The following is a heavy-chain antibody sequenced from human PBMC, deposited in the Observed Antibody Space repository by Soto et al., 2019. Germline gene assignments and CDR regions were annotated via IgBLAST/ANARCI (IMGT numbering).Heavy chain of an antibody. J-gene: IGHJ4*02. V-gene: IGHV3-48*02. Sequence: GGSLRLSCAASGFTFSSYSMNWVRQAPGKGLEWVSYIGGTGSTIYYADSVKGRFTISRDNAKNSLYLQMDSLRDEDTAVYYCAITHPSNKWEYYFDYWGQGTLVTVSS. CDR3: AITHPSNKWEYYFDY. D-gene: IGHD1-26*01. CDR1: GFTFSSYS. CDR2: IGGTGSTI.